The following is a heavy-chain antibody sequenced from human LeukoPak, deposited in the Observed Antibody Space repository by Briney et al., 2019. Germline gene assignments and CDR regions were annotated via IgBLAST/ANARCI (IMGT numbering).Heavy chain of an antibody. CDR2: IWYDGNNK. CDR1: GFTFSSYG. D-gene: IGHD6-19*01. J-gene: IGHJ4*02. V-gene: IGHV3-33*06. Sequence: GGSLRLSCAASGFTFSSYGMHWVRQAPGKGLEWVAIIWYDGNNKYYADSVKGRFTISRDNSKNTLYLQMNSLRAEDTAVYYRAKGRLTVAGGSGPFDYWGQGTLVTVSS. CDR3: AKGRLTVAGGSGPFDY.